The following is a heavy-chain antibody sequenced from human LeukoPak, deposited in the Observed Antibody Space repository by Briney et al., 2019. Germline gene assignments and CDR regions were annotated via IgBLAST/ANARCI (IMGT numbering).Heavy chain of an antibody. CDR1: GFTFSSYS. CDR2: ISSSSSYT. Sequence: PGGSLRLSCAASGFTFSSYSMNWVRQAPGKGLEWVSSISSSSSYTNYADSVKGRFTISRDNAKNSLYLQMNSLRAEDTAVYYCARGGTYSSSHPFDYWGQGTLVTVSS. D-gene: IGHD6-13*01. V-gene: IGHV3-21*04. J-gene: IGHJ4*02. CDR3: ARGGTYSSSHPFDY.